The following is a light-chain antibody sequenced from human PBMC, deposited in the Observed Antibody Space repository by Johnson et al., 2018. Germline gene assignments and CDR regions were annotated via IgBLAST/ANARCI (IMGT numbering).Light chain of an antibody. V-gene: IGLV1-51*02. CDR2: ENN. CDR1: RSTIGNNY. J-gene: IGLJ1*01. Sequence: SVLTQPPSVSAAPGQTVTISCSGSRSTIGNNYVSWSQQLPGTAPKLLIYENNKRPSGIPDRFSGSKSGTSATMGITGLQTGDEADYYCGTWDSSLSAGNVFGTGTKVTVL. CDR3: GTWDSSLSAGNV.